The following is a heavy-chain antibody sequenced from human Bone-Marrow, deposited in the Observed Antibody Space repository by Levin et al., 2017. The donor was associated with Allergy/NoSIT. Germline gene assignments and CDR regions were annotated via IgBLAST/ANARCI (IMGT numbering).Heavy chain of an antibody. D-gene: IGHD3-22*01. CDR3: AKASLPYLDDSSGYYLHNKYFDY. J-gene: IGHJ4*02. Sequence: SLKISCAASGFTFDDYAMHWVRQAPGKGLEWVSGISWNSGSIGYADSVKGRFTISRDNAKNSLYLQMNSLRAEDTALYYCAKASLPYLDDSSGYYLHNKYFDYWGQGTLVTVSS. CDR1: GFTFDDYA. CDR2: ISWNSGSI. V-gene: IGHV3-9*01.